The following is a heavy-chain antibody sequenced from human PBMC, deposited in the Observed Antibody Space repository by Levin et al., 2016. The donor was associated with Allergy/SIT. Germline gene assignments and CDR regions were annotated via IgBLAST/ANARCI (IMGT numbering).Heavy chain of an antibody. Sequence: VRQAPGKGLEWVGRIKSKTDGGTADYAAPVKGRFTISRDDSRNTLYLQMNSLKMEDTAVYYCTTDSAYYPFDYWGQGTVVTVSS. D-gene: IGHD1-26*01. J-gene: IGHJ4*02. CDR3: TTDSAYYPFDY. CDR2: IKSKTDGGTA. V-gene: IGHV3-15*01.